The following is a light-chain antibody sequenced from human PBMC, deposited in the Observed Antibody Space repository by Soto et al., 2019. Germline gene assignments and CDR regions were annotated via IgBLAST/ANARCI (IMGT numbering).Light chain of an antibody. CDR3: SSYAASNNFYFV. CDR2: EVT. J-gene: IGLJ3*02. CDR1: SSDVGGYNY. V-gene: IGLV2-8*01. Sequence: QSALTQPPSASGSPGQSVTISCTGTSSDVGGYNYVSWYQQYPGRAPKLMIYEVTKRPSGVPDRFSGSKSGNTASLTVSGLQAEDEADYYCSSYAASNNFYFVFGGGTKLTGL.